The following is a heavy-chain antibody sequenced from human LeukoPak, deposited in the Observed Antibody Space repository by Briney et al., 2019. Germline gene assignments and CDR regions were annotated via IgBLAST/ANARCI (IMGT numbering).Heavy chain of an antibody. D-gene: IGHD1-26*01. J-gene: IGHJ4*02. V-gene: IGHV3-7*01. CDR1: GFTFSSYG. CDR2: IKQDGSEK. Sequence: GGSLRLSCAASGFTFSSYGMHWVRQAPGKGLEWVANIKQDGSEKYYVDSVKGRFTISRDNAKNSLYLQMNSLRAEDTAVYYCARIVGATTRPYFDYWGQGTLVTVSS. CDR3: ARIVGATTRPYFDY.